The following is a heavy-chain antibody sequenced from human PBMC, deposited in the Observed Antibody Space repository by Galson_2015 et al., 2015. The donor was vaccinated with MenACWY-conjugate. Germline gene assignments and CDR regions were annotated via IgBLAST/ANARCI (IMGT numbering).Heavy chain of an antibody. CDR2: IKADGSFS. V-gene: IGHV3-74*01. J-gene: IGHJ4*02. CDR1: GFTFNNYW. CDR3: ARDNNWSFDS. D-gene: IGHD1-1*01. Sequence: SLRLSCAAYGFTFNNYWMHWVRHPPGKGLEWISYIKADGSFSNYADSVKGRFTISTDNAKNMVYLQMDGLGDEDTAVYFCARDNNWSFDSWGQGTLVTVSS.